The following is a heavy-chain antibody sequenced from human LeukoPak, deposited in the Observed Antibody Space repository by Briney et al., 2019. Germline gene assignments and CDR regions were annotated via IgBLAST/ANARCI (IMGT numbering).Heavy chain of an antibody. CDR1: GGSISSGGYY. D-gene: IGHD2-2*01. CDR3: AREGAEDIVVVPAADYYYYYYGMDV. Sequence: PSETLSLTCTVPGGSISSGGYYWSWIRQHPGKGLEWIGYIYYSGSTYYNPSLKSRVTISVDTSKNQFSLKLSSVTAADTAVYYCAREGAEDIVVVPAADYYYYYYGMDVWGQGTTVTVSS. V-gene: IGHV4-31*03. J-gene: IGHJ6*02. CDR2: IYYSGST.